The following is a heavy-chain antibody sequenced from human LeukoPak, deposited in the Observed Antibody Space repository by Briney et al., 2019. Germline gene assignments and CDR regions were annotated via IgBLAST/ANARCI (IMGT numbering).Heavy chain of an antibody. D-gene: IGHD3-10*01. CDR3: ASNYYGSGSYPDY. Sequence: GGSLRLSCAASGFTFSSYWMSWVRQAPGKGLEWVANIKQDGSEKYYVDSVEGRFTISRDNAKNSLYLQMNSLRAEDTAVYYCASNYYGSGSYPDYWGQGTLVTVSS. CDR2: IKQDGSEK. CDR1: GFTFSSYW. V-gene: IGHV3-7*03. J-gene: IGHJ4*02.